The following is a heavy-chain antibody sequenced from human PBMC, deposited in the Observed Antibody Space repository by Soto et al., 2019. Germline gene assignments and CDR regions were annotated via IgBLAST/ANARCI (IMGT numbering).Heavy chain of an antibody. V-gene: IGHV4-59*01. J-gene: IGHJ4*02. CDR1: GGSISSYY. CDR2: IYYSGST. Sequence: PSETLSLTCPVSGGSISSYYWSWIRQPPGKGLEWIGYIYYSGSTNYNPSLKSRVTISVDTSKNQFSLKLSSVTAADTAVYYCARNNGRENYYDSSGYWYYFDYWGQGTLVTVSS. CDR3: ARNNGRENYYDSSGYWYYFDY. D-gene: IGHD3-22*01.